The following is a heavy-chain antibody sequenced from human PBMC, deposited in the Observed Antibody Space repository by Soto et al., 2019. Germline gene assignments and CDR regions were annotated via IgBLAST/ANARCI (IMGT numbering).Heavy chain of an antibody. J-gene: IGHJ6*02. CDR2: IYTSGST. D-gene: IGHD2-2*01. CDR3: ARDIVVVPAAPGARSRDYYYYGMDV. Sequence: TLSLTCTVSGGSISSYYWSWIRQPAGKGLEWIGRIYTSGSTNYNPSLKSRVTMSVDTSKNQFSLKLSSVTAADTAVYYCARDIVVVPAAPGARSRDYYYYGMDVWGQGTTVTVSS. V-gene: IGHV4-4*07. CDR1: GGSISSYY.